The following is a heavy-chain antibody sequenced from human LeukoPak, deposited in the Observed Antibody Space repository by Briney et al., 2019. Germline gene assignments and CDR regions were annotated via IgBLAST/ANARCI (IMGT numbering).Heavy chain of an antibody. Sequence: SETLSLTCAVYGGSFSGYYWTWIRQPPGKGLEWIGEIHHSESTSYNPSLKSRVTISVDTSKNQFSLRLTSVTAADTAVYYCARGSMFYGSSGYFIWGQGSLVTVSS. CDR2: IHHSEST. CDR1: GGSFSGYY. V-gene: IGHV4-34*01. J-gene: IGHJ4*02. D-gene: IGHD3-22*01. CDR3: ARGSMFYGSSGYFI.